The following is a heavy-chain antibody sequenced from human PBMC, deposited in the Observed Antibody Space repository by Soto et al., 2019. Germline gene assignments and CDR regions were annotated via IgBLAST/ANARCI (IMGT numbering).Heavy chain of an antibody. V-gene: IGHV3-13*05. CDR2: IGTAGDP. J-gene: IGHJ2*01. CDR1: GFTFSSYD. D-gene: IGHD3-10*01. CDR3: ARSGRFRGEWYFDL. Sequence: ESGGGLVQPGGSLRLSCAASGFTFSSYDMHWVRQATGTGLEWVSAIGTAGDPYYPGSVKGRFTISRENAKNSLYLQMNSLRAGDTAVYYCARSGRFRGEWYFDLWGRGTLVTVSS.